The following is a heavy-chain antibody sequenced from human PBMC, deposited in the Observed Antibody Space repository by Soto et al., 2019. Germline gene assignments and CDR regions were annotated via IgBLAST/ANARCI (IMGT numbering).Heavy chain of an antibody. CDR2: IYYSGST. V-gene: IGHV4-39*01. Sequence: QLQLQESGPGLVKPSETLSLTCTVSGGSISSSSYYWGWIRQPPGKGLEWIGSIYYSGSTYYNPSLKSRVTISVDTSKNQFSLKLSSVTAADTAVYYCARHPTYYDILTGYYNGWFDPWGQGTLVTVSS. J-gene: IGHJ5*02. D-gene: IGHD3-9*01. CDR3: ARHPTYYDILTGYYNGWFDP. CDR1: GGSISSSSYY.